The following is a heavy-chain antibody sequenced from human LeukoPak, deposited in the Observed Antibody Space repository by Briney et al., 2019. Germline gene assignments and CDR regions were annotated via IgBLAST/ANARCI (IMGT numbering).Heavy chain of an antibody. CDR3: AREGSGYAFFNY. CDR2: IFYSGST. J-gene: IGHJ4*02. CDR1: GGSIRTYY. D-gene: IGHD5-12*01. V-gene: IGHV4-59*12. Sequence: SETLSLTCSVSGGSIRTYYWSWIRQPPGKGLEWIGYIFYSGSTNYNPSLKSRVTISVDTSKNQFSLKLSSVTAADTAVYYCAREGSGYAFFNYWGQGTLVTVSS.